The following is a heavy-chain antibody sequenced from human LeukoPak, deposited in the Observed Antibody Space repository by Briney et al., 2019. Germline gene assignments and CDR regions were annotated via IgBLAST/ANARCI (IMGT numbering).Heavy chain of an antibody. CDR1: GFTFSDYY. J-gene: IGHJ3*01. CDR3: AKDEGGSLEAPYPALDF. Sequence: GGSLRLSCAASGFTFSDYYMSWIRQAPGKGLEWVSYISSSGSTIYYADSVKGRFTISRDNSKNTLYLQMSSLRAEDTAIYYCAKDEGGSLEAPYPALDFWGQGTKVTVSS. CDR2: ISSSGSTI. V-gene: IGHV3-11*01. D-gene: IGHD3-16*01.